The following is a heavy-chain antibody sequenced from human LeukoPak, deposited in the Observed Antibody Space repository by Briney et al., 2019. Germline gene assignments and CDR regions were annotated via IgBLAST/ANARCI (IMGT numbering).Heavy chain of an antibody. V-gene: IGHV3-21*01. D-gene: IGHD4-17*01. CDR3: ARDDYGDHVY. CDR2: ISSSSSYI. CDR1: GFTFSSYS. J-gene: IGHJ4*02. Sequence: GGSLRLSCAASGFTFSSYSMNWVPQAPAKGLEWVSSISSSSSYIYYADSVKGRFTISRDNAKNSLYLQMNSLRAEDTTVYYCARDDYGDHVYWGQGTLVTVSS.